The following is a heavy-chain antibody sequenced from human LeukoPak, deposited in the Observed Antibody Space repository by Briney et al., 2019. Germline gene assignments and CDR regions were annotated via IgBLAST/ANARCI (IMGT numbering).Heavy chain of an antibody. CDR3: ARVGSLGDCSSTSCPNSWFDP. J-gene: IGHJ5*02. CDR2: ISWNSGSI. D-gene: IGHD2-2*01. Sequence: PGGSLRLSCAASGFTFDDYAMHWVRQAPGKGLEWVSGISWNSGSIGYADSVKGRFTISRDNAKNSLYLQMNSLRAEDTAVYYCARVGSLGDCSSTSCPNSWFDPWGQGTLVTVSS. CDR1: GFTFDDYA. V-gene: IGHV3-9*01.